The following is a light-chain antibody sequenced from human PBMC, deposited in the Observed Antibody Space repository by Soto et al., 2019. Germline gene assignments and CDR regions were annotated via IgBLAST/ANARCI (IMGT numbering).Light chain of an antibody. CDR3: QQYNNWPRT. J-gene: IGKJ1*01. V-gene: IGKV3-15*01. CDR2: GAS. CDR1: QSVSSN. Sequence: ERVMTQSPGTLSVSPGERATLSCRASQSVSSNLAWYQHKPGQAPRLLIYGASTRATGIPARFSGSGSGTEFTLTISSLQSEDFAVYYCQQYNNWPRTFGQGTKV.